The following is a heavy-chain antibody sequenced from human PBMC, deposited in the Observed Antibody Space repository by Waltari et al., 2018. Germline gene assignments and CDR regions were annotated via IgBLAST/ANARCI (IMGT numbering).Heavy chain of an antibody. CDR3: ARGQRGYQGSPYYFDY. V-gene: IGHV4-61*02. D-gene: IGHD2-2*01. J-gene: IGHJ4*02. Sequence: QVQLQESGPGLVKPSQTLSLTCTVSGGSISSGSYYWSWIRQPAGKGLEWIGRIYTSGSTNYNPSLKSRVTISVDTSKNQFSLKLSSVTAADTAVYYCARGQRGYQGSPYYFDYWGQGTLVTVSS. CDR1: GGSISSGSYY. CDR2: IYTSGST.